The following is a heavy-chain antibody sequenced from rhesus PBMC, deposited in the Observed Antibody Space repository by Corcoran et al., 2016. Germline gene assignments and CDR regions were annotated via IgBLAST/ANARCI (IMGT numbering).Heavy chain of an antibody. CDR1: GFTFGSYA. CDR3: ARGGAFDD. J-gene: IGHJ4*01. Sequence: QVQLVQSGAEVKKPGASVKVSCKASGFTFGSYAINWVRQAPGQGLEWMGVTIPLVGITNYAENFQGRVTITADTSPRTADMELSSLRSEDTAVYYWARGGAFDDRGQGVLVTVSS. V-gene: IGHV1-198*02. CDR2: TIPLVGIT.